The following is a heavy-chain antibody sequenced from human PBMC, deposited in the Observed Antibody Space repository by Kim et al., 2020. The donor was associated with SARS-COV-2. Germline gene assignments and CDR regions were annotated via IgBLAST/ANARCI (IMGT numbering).Heavy chain of an antibody. CDR2: ISAYNGNT. Sequence: ASVKVSCKASGYTFTSYGISWVRQAPGQGLEWMGWISAYNGNTNYAQKLQGRVTMTTDTSTSTAYMELRSLRSDDTAVYYCARGYCSSTSCPSSQRVPYYGMDAWGQGTTVTVSS. V-gene: IGHV1-18*01. CDR3: ARGYCSSTSCPSSQRVPYYGMDA. D-gene: IGHD2-2*01. J-gene: IGHJ6*02. CDR1: GYTFTSYG.